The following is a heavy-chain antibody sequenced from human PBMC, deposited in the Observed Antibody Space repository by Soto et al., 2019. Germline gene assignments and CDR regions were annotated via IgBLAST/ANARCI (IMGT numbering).Heavy chain of an antibody. CDR2: ISYAGSTK. D-gene: IGHD3-3*01. V-gene: IGHV3-30-3*01. Sequence: GGSLRLSCAASGFTFSSYAMHWVRQAPGKGLEWVAVISYAGSTKYYADSVKGRFTISRDNSKNTLYLQMNSLRAEATAVYYCARDGRYDDFWRGYYPHYYGMDVWGQGTTVTVPS. J-gene: IGHJ6*02. CDR1: GFTFSSYA. CDR3: ARDGRYDDFWRGYYPHYYGMDV.